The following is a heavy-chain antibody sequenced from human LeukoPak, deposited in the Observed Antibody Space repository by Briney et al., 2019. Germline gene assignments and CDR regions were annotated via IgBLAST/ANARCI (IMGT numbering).Heavy chain of an antibody. CDR2: INPNSGGT. CDR1: GFTFTGYY. V-gene: IGHV1-2*02. J-gene: IGHJ4*02. CDR3: ARGPRYGSGNYYNNY. D-gene: IGHD3-10*01. Sequence: APVKVSCKASGFTFTGYYIYWVRQAPGQGLEWMGWINPNSGGTNYALKFQGRVTMTRDTSISTAYMELSRLRSDDTAVYYCARGPRYGSGNYYNNYWGQGTLVTVSS.